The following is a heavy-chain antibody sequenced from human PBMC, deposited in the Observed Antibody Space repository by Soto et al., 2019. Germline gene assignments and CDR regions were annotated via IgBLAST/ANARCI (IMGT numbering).Heavy chain of an antibody. V-gene: IGHV4-34*01. CDR2: INHSGGT. Sequence: SETLSLTCAVYGGSFSGYYWSWIRQPPGKGLEWIGEINHSGGTNYNPSLKSRVTISVDTSKNQFSLKLSSVTATDTAVYYCARVDTMVRGVIMSYYYYGMDVWGQGTTVTVSS. J-gene: IGHJ6*02. CDR3: ARVDTMVRGVIMSYYYYGMDV. D-gene: IGHD3-10*01. CDR1: GGSFSGYY.